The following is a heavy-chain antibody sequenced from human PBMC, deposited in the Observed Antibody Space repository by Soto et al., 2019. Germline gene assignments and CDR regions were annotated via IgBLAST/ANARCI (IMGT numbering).Heavy chain of an antibody. CDR2: IYHSGTT. CDR1: GGSISNHY. V-gene: IGHV4-59*11. D-gene: IGHD6-13*01. J-gene: IGHJ5*02. CDR3: ARGGYRTLAWFDP. Sequence: QVQVQESGPGLVKPSETLSLTCTVSGGSISNHYWSWIRQSPGKGLEWIANIYHSGTTNYKLSLKGRVTISIDSSKNQVSLKLNSVTAADTAVYYCARGGYRTLAWFDPWGQGTLVTVSS.